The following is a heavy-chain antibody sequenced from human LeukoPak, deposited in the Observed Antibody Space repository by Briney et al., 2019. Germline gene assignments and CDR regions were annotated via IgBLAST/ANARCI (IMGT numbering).Heavy chain of an antibody. V-gene: IGHV7-4-1*02. J-gene: IGHJ4*02. CDR3: ARDQELWFGEEDYFDY. Sequence: ASVKVSCKASGYTFTSYAMNWVRQAPGQGLEWMGWINTNTGNPTYAQGFTGRFVFSLDTSVSTAYLQISSLKAEDTAVYYCARDQELWFGEEDYFDYWGQGTLVTVSS. D-gene: IGHD3-10*01. CDR2: INTNTGNP. CDR1: GYTFTSYA.